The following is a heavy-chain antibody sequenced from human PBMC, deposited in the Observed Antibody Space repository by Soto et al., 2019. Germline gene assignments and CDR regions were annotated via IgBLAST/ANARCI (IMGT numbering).Heavy chain of an antibody. J-gene: IGHJ4*02. V-gene: IGHV4-34*01. CDR3: ARGRSGTSYGEAVFDY. Sequence: QVQLQQWGAGLLKPSETLSLTCAVYGGSFSGYYWSWIRQPPGKGLEWIGEINHSGSTNYNPSLKSRVTISVDTSKNQFSLKLSSVTAADTTVYYCARGRSGTSYGEAVFDYWGQGPLVTVSS. D-gene: IGHD4-17*01. CDR2: INHSGST. CDR1: GGSFSGYY.